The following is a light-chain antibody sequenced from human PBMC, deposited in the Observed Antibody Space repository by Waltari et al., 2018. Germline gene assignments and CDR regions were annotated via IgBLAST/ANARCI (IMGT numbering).Light chain of an antibody. CDR1: QSVSSQ. CDR3: QQRSDWPCT. J-gene: IGKJ1*01. Sequence: EIVLTQSPATLSLSPGERATLSCRASQSVSSQLAWYQQKPGQAPRLLIYDASDRATGIPGRFSGSWSGTDFTLTISSLEPEDFAVYYCQQRSDWPCTFGQGTRVEIK. CDR2: DAS. V-gene: IGKV3-11*01.